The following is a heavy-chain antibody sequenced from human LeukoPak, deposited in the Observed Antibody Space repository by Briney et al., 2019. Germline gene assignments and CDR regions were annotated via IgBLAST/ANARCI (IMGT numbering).Heavy chain of an antibody. Sequence: GGSLRLSCAASGFTFSGSAMHWVRQASGKGLEWVGRNRSKANSYATAYAASVKGRFTISRDDSKNTAYLQMNSLKTEDTAVYYCTRPDSGSYQMTHWGQGTLVTVSS. CDR1: GFTFSGSA. J-gene: IGHJ4*02. D-gene: IGHD1-26*01. V-gene: IGHV3-73*01. CDR3: TRPDSGSYQMTH. CDR2: NRSKANSYAT.